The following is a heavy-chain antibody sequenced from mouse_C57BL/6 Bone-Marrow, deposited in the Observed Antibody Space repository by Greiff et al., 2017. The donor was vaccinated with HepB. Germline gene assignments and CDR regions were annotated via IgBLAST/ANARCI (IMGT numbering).Heavy chain of an antibody. CDR2: IRNKANNHAT. CDR1: GFTFSDAW. J-gene: IGHJ3*01. Sequence: EVKLMESGGGLVQPGGSMKLSCAASGFTFSDAWMDWVRQSPEKGLEWVAEIRNKANNHATYYAESVKGRFTISRDDSKSSVYLQINSLRAEDTGIYYCTRGIYYDYGGFAYWGQGTLVTVSA. CDR3: TRGIYYDYGGFAY. V-gene: IGHV6-6*01. D-gene: IGHD2-4*01.